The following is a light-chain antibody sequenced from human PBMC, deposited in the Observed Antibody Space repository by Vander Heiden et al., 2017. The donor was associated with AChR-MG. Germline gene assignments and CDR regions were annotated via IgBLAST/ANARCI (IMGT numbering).Light chain of an antibody. V-gene: IGKV2-28*01. Sequence: DIVMTQSPLPLPVIPGEPASIACRSSQSLRHSNGYNYLDWYLQKPGQSPQLLIYLGSNRASGVPDRFSGSRSGTDFTLKISRVEAEDVGVIYCMQALQTPITFGQGTRLEIK. CDR1: QSLRHSNGYNY. CDR2: LGS. J-gene: IGKJ5*01. CDR3: MQALQTPIT.